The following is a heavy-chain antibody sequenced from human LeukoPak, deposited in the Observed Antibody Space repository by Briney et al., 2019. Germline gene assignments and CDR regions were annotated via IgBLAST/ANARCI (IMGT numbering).Heavy chain of an antibody. J-gene: IGHJ4*02. V-gene: IGHV3-74*01. CDR1: GFTFSSYW. D-gene: IGHD3-10*01. CDR2: INSDGSST. CDR3: ARGLWAVRGVYFDY. Sequence: PGGSLRLSCAASGFTFSSYWMQWVRQAPGKGLVWVSRINSDGSSTSYADSVKGRFNISRDNAKNALYLQMNSLRAEDTAVYYCARGLWAVRGVYFDYWGQGILVTVSS.